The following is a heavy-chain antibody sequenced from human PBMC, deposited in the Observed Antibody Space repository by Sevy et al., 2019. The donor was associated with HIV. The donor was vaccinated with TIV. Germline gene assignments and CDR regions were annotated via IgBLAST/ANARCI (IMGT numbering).Heavy chain of an antibody. J-gene: IGHJ4*02. D-gene: IGHD3-9*01. Sequence: GGSLRLSCAASGFTFSSYWMSWVRQAPGKGLEWVANIKQDGSEKYYVDSVKGRFTISRDNAKNSLYLQMNSLRAEDTAVYYCARGPESPYCDILTGYYRGGELGEYWGQGTLVTVSS. CDR2: IKQDGSEK. V-gene: IGHV3-7*01. CDR3: ARGPESPYCDILTGYYRGGELGEY. CDR1: GFTFSSYW.